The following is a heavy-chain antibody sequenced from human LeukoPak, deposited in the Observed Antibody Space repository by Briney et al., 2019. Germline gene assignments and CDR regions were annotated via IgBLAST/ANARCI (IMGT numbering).Heavy chain of an antibody. Sequence: ASVKVSCKASGGTFSSYAISWVRQAPRQGLEWMGRIIPILGIANYAQKFQGRVTITADKSTSTAYMELSSLRSEDTAVYYCARTYCSSASCSGGAWFDPWGQGTLVTVSS. J-gene: IGHJ5*02. D-gene: IGHD2-2*01. CDR3: ARTYCSSASCSGGAWFDP. CDR1: GGTFSSYA. V-gene: IGHV1-69*04. CDR2: IIPILGIA.